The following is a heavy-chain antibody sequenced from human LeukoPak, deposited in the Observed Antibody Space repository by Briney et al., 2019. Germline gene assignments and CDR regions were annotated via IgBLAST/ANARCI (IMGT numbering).Heavy chain of an antibody. V-gene: IGHV1-18*01. J-gene: IGHJ4*02. CDR1: GYTFTSYG. CDR3: ASQTMVRGVITAFDY. Sequence: ASVKVSCKASGYTFTSYGISWVRQAPGQGLEWMGWISAYNGNTNYAQKLQGRVTMTTDTSTSTAYMELRSLRSDDTVVYYCASQTMVRGVITAFDYWGQGTLVTVSS. CDR2: ISAYNGNT. D-gene: IGHD3-10*01.